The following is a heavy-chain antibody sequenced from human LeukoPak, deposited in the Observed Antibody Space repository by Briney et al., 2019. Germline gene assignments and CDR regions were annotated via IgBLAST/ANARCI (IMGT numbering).Heavy chain of an antibody. CDR2: ISSSSSYI. D-gene: IGHD6-13*01. Sequence: KPGGSLRLSCAASGFTFSSYAMSWVRQAPGKGLEWVSSISSSSSYIYYADSVKGRFTISRDNAKNSLYLQMNSLRAEDTAVYYCARPDLAGKQQLGREDYWGQGTLVTVSS. J-gene: IGHJ4*02. CDR1: GFTFSSYA. V-gene: IGHV3-21*01. CDR3: ARPDLAGKQQLGREDY.